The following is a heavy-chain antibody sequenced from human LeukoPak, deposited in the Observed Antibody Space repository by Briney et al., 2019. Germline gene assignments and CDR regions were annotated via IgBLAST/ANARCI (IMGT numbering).Heavy chain of an antibody. CDR2: IYDIENT. Sequence: SETLSLTCTVSRGSISSPNWWTWVRQPPGKGLEWIGEIYDIENTNYNPSLLSRLTMSVDKSRNQFSLKLTSVTAADTAVYYCARRTASALEGFDIWGQGTMVTVSS. CDR1: RGSISSPNW. CDR3: ARRTASALEGFDI. V-gene: IGHV4-4*02. J-gene: IGHJ3*02. D-gene: IGHD6-19*01.